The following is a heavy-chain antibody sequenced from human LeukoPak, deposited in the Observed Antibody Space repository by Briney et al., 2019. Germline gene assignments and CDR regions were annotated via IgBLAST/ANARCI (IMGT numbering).Heavy chain of an antibody. CDR1: GYTFTNYA. CDR3: ARDVGEGFCSGGSCSDY. V-gene: IGHV1-18*01. CDR2: ISAYNGNT. D-gene: IGHD2-15*01. Sequence: ASVKVSCKASGYTFTNYAISWVRQAPGQGLEWMGWISAYNGNTNYAQKLQCRVTMTTDTSTSTVYMELRSLRSDDTAVYYCARDVGEGFCSGGSCSDYWGQGTLVTVSS. J-gene: IGHJ4*02.